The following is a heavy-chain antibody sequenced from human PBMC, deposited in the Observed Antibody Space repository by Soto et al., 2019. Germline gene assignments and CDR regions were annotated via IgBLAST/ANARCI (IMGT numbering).Heavy chain of an antibody. CDR1: GGTFSSYA. D-gene: IGHD3-22*01. CDR2: IIPIFGTA. J-gene: IGHJ4*02. CDR3: ASSLPDSSGYYYNY. Sequence: ASVKVSCKASGGTFSSYAISWVRQAPGQGLEWMGGIIPIFGTANYAQKFQGRVTITADESTSTAYMELSSLRSEDTAVYYCASSLPDSSGYYYNYWGQGTLVTVSS. V-gene: IGHV1-69*13.